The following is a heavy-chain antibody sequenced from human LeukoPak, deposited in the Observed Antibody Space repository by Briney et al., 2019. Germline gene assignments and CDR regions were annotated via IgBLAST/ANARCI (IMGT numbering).Heavy chain of an antibody. CDR3: VGESSGYYYFDY. Sequence: GGSLRLSCAASGFTFSSYAMSWVRQAPGKGLEWVSAISGSGGSTYYADSVKGRFTISRDNSKNTLYLQMNSLRAEDTAVYYCVGESSGYYYFDYWGQGTLVTVSS. J-gene: IGHJ4*02. D-gene: IGHD3-22*01. V-gene: IGHV3-23*01. CDR1: GFTFSSYA. CDR2: ISGSGGST.